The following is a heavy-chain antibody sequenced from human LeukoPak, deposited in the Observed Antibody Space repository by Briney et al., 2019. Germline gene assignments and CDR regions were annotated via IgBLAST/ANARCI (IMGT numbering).Heavy chain of an antibody. D-gene: IGHD4-17*01. V-gene: IGHV4-30-2*01. Sequence: SETLSLTCAVSGGSISSGGYSWSWIRQPPGKGLEWIGYIYHSGSTYYNPSLKGRVTISVDRSKNQFSLKLSSVTAADTAVYYCARDPSDPEVVEHDYGDYSPTNYFDYWGQGTLVTVSS. J-gene: IGHJ4*02. CDR3: ARDPSDPEVVEHDYGDYSPTNYFDY. CDR2: IYHSGST. CDR1: GGSISSGGYS.